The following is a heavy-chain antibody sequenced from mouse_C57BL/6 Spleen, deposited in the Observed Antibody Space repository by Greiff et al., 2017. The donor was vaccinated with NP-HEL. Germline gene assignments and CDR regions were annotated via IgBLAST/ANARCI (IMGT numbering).Heavy chain of an antibody. J-gene: IGHJ1*03. D-gene: IGHD2-5*01. CDR3: TRSSYSNWYFDV. Sequence: VQLQQSGAELVRPGASVTLSCKASGYTFTDYEMHWVKQTPVHGLEWIGAIDPETGGTAYNQKFKGKAILTADKSSSTAYMELRSLKSEDSAVYYCTRSSYSNWYFDVWGTGTTVTVSS. CDR1: GYTFTDYE. CDR2: IDPETGGT. V-gene: IGHV1-15*01.